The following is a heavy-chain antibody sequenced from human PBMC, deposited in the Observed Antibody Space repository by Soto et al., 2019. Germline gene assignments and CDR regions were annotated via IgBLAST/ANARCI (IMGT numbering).Heavy chain of an antibody. CDR2: INPYNGNT. D-gene: IGHD5-18*01. J-gene: IGHJ4*02. Sequence: QVQLVQSGTEVKKPGASVKVSCKASGYTFTSYAISWVRQAPGQGLGWMGWINPYNGNTNYAQKLQGRVTMTTDTSTSTAYMELRSLRSDDTAVYYCARDTAMALPDAWGQGTLVTVSS. CDR1: GYTFTSYA. V-gene: IGHV1-18*01. CDR3: ARDTAMALPDA.